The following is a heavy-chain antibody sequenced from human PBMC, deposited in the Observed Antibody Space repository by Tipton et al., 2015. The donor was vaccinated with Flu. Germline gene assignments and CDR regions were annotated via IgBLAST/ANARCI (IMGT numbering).Heavy chain of an antibody. D-gene: IGHD1-26*01. CDR1: GFTFSSYG. Sequence: RSLRLSCAASGFTFSSYGMHWVRQAPGKGLEWVAVIWHDGSNKYHVDSVKGRFTISRDNSKNALYLQMNSLRVEDTAVYYCAKAYSGTYYAGGGAFDIWGQGTMVTASS. CDR2: IWHDGSNK. V-gene: IGHV3-33*06. J-gene: IGHJ3*02. CDR3: AKAYSGTYYAGGGAFDI.